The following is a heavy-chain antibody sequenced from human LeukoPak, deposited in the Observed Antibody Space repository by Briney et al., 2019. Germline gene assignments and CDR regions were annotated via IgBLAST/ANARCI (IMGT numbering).Heavy chain of an antibody. CDR3: TRDVDYGDYVGAFDI. CDR1: GFTFGDYA. D-gene: IGHD4-17*01. Sequence: GGSLRLSCTASGFTFGDYAMSWFRQAPGKGLEWVGFIRSKAYGGTTEYAASVKGRFTISRDDSKSIAYLQMNSLKTEDTAVYYCTRDVDYGDYVGAFDIWGQGTMVTVSS. J-gene: IGHJ3*02. V-gene: IGHV3-49*03. CDR2: IRSKAYGGTT.